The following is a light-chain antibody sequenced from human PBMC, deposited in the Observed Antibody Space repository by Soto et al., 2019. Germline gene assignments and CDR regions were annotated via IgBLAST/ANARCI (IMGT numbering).Light chain of an antibody. CDR2: GNR. CDR3: QSYDSSLSGPVV. J-gene: IGLJ2*01. CDR1: SANIGAGYD. V-gene: IGLV1-40*01. Sequence: QSVLTQPPSVSGAPGQRVTISCTGSSANIGAGYDVHWYQQRPGTAPKLLMYGNRNRPSGVPDRFSGSKSGTSASLAITGLQAEDEADYYCQSYDSSLSGPVVFGGGTKLTVL.